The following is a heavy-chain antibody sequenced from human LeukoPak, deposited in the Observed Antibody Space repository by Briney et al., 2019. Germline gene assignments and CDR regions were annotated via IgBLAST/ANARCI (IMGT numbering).Heavy chain of an antibody. CDR2: IYSGANS. Sequence: GGSLRLSCAASGFTVSSNYMSWVRQAPGKGLEWVSVIYSGANSYYADSVKGRFTISRDNSENTLYLQMSSLRAEDTAVYYCARVDGNSYGFHAFDIWGQGTVVSVAT. CDR3: ARVDGNSYGFHAFDI. D-gene: IGHD5-24*01. V-gene: IGHV3-53*01. J-gene: IGHJ3*02. CDR1: GFTVSSNY.